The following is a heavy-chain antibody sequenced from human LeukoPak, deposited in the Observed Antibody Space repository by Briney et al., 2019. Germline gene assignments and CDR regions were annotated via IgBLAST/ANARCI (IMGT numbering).Heavy chain of an antibody. V-gene: IGHV3-21*01. CDR3: ARRARYGSGWYDAFDI. D-gene: IGHD6-19*01. CDR1: GFTFSSYN. J-gene: IGHJ3*02. Sequence: GGSLRLSCAASGFTFSSYNMNWVRQAPGKGLEWVSSISSGSRHIYHAESVMGRFTISRDNAKNSLYLQINSLRAEDTAVYYCARRARYGSGWYDAFDIWGQGTMVTVSS. CDR2: ISSGSRHI.